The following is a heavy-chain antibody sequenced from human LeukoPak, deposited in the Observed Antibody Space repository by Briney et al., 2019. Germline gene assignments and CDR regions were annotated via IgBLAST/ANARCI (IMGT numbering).Heavy chain of an antibody. CDR2: ISYDGTNK. CDR1: GFTFSTYT. V-gene: IGHV3-30*04. D-gene: IGHD5-12*01. J-gene: IGHJ4*02. CDR3: AKGVLGVATHPLI. Sequence: GGSLRLSCAASGFTFSTYTMHWVRQAPGKGLEWVALISYDGTNKHYADSVKGRFTISRDNSKNTLYLQMNSLRAEDTAVYYCAKGVLGVATHPLIGGQGTLVTVSS.